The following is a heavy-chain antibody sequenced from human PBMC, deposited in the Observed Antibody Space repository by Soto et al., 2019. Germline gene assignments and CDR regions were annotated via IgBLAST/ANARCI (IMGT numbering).Heavy chain of an antibody. V-gene: IGHV2-70*04. CDR3: ARVYYFGSSGYYGYFFDY. J-gene: IGHJ4*02. CDR1: GFSLSTTGMR. D-gene: IGHD3-22*01. CDR2: IDWDDDK. Sequence: VSGPTQVNPQQTLTLTCAFSGFSLSTTGMRVGWIRQPPGKALEWLARIDWDDDKFYSTSLKTRLTISKDTSRNQVVLTMTNMDPVDTATYYCARVYYFGSSGYYGYFFDYWGQGALVTVSS.